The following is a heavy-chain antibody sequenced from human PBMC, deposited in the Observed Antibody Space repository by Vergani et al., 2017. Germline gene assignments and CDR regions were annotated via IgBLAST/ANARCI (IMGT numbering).Heavy chain of an antibody. J-gene: IGHJ4*02. CDR1: GFSLSNARMG. CDR3: ARYDSSGYYYFDY. D-gene: IGHD3-22*01. V-gene: IGHV2-26*01. Sequence: QVTLKESGPVLVKPTETLTLTCTVSGFSLSNARMGVSWIRQPPGKALEWLAHIFSNDEKSYSTSLKSRLTISKDTSKSQVVLTMTNMDPEDTATYYCARYDSSGYYYFDYWGQGTLVTVSS. CDR2: IFSNDEK.